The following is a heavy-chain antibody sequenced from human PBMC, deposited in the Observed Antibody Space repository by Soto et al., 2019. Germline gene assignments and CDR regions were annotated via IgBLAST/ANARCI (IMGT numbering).Heavy chain of an antibody. J-gene: IGHJ4*02. Sequence: VSVKVSCKASGYTFTGYYMHWVRQAPGQGLEWMGWINPNSGGTNYAQKFQGRVTMTRDTSISTAYTELSRLRSDDTAVYYCARILGVLVRFDYWGQGTPVTVSA. V-gene: IGHV1-2*02. D-gene: IGHD6-13*01. CDR1: GYTFTGYY. CDR3: ARILGVLVRFDY. CDR2: INPNSGGT.